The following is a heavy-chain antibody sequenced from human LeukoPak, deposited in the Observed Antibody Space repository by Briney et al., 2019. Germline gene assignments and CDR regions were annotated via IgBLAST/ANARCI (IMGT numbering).Heavy chain of an antibody. Sequence: GASVKVSCKASGYTFTSYGISWVRQAPGQGLEWMGWISAYNGNTNYAQKLQGRVTMTTDTSTSTAYMELRSLRSDDTAVYYCARNQPYYYDSSGISDAFDIWGQGTMVTVSS. D-gene: IGHD3-22*01. V-gene: IGHV1-18*01. CDR2: ISAYNGNT. CDR1: GYTFTSYG. J-gene: IGHJ3*02. CDR3: ARNQPYYYDSSGISDAFDI.